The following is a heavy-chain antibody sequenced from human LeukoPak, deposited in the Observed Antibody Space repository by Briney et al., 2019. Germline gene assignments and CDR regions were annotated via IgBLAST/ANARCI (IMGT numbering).Heavy chain of an antibody. J-gene: IGHJ4*02. V-gene: IGHV3-53*04. D-gene: IGHD3-9*01. Sequence: PGGSLRLSCAASGFTVSNNYMTWVRQAPGKGLEWVSMIFGGSRTDYADPVKGRFTISRHSSKNTLFLQMNSLRTEDTAVYYCARRAKTDWFFDYWGPGTRVTVSP. CDR1: GFTVSNNY. CDR2: IFGGSRT. CDR3: ARRAKTDWFFDY.